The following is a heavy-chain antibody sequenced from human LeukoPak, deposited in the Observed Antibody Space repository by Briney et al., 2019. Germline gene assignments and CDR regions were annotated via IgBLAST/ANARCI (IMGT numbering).Heavy chain of an antibody. CDR1: GFTFSSYA. CDR3: VKRIYPRWPPRGDFDY. D-gene: IGHD4-23*01. CDR2: ISSNGGST. J-gene: IGHJ4*02. Sequence: GGSLRLSCSASGFTFSSYAMHWVRQAPGKGLEYVSAISSNGGSTYYADSVKGRFTISRDNSKNTLYLQMSSLRAEDTAVYYCVKRIYPRWPPRGDFDYWGQGTLVTVSS. V-gene: IGHV3-64D*06.